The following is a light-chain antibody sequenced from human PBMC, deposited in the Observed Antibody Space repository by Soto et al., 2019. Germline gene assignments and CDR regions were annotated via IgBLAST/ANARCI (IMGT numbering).Light chain of an antibody. CDR3: SSYTSSSTLCV. J-gene: IGLJ1*01. CDR2: DVS. CDR1: SXDVGGYNY. Sequence: QSALTQPASVSGSPXXXXXXXCTGTSXDVGGYNYVSWYQQHPGKAPKLMIYDVSNRPSGVSNRFSGSKSGNTASLTISGLQAEDEADYYCSSYTSSSTLCVFGTGTKVTVL. V-gene: IGLV2-14*01.